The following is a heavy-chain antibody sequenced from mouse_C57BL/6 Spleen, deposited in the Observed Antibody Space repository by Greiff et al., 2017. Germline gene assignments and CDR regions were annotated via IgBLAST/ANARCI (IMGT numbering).Heavy chain of an antibody. D-gene: IGHD2-5*01. Sequence: DVMLVESGGGLVKPGGSLKLSCAASGFTFSDYGMHWVRQAPEKGLEWVAYISSGSSTIYYADTVKGRFTISRDNAKNTLFLQMTSLRSEDTAMYYCARPDSNYGYFDVWGTGTTVTVSS. J-gene: IGHJ1*03. CDR2: ISSGSSTI. V-gene: IGHV5-17*01. CDR3: ARPDSNYGYFDV. CDR1: GFTFSDYG.